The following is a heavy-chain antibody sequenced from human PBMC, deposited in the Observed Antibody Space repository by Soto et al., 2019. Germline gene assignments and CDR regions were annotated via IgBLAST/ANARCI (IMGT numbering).Heavy chain of an antibody. CDR3: ARGPPYSSPDY. CDR2: INSDGSTT. D-gene: IGHD6-13*01. J-gene: IGHJ4*02. V-gene: IGHV3-74*01. CDR1: GFTFSSYW. Sequence: EVQLVDSGGGLVQPGGSLRLSCAASGFTFSSYWMHWVRQAPGKGLVWVSRINSDGSTTSYADSVKGRFTISRGNAKNTLYLQMNSLRAEDTAVYYCARGPPYSSPDYWGQGTLVTVSS.